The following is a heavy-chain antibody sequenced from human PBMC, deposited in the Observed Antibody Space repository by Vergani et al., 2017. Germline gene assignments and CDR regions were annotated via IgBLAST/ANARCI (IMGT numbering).Heavy chain of an antibody. CDR2: IFPSGNS. V-gene: IGHV4-30-2*01. CDR1: GDSITNGGFS. D-gene: IGHD6-19*01. CDR3: AREQWLPIDYFDY. J-gene: IGHJ4*02. Sequence: QLQLQESGSGLVKPSQTLSLTCAVSGDSITNGGFSWNWIRQPPGKGPEWIGYIFPSGNSDYNPSLKNRVTISLDKSKNQFSLWVSSVTAADTAVYYCAREQWLPIDYFDYWGQGTLVTVSS.